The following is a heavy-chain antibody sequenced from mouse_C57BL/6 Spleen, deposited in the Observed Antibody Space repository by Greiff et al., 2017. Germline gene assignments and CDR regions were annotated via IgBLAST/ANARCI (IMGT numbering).Heavy chain of an antibody. CDR3: ARQVTTVPYGGYFEV. J-gene: IGHJ1*03. D-gene: IGHD1-1*01. V-gene: IGHV1-82*01. Sequence: QVQLQQSGPELVKPGASVKISCKASGYAFSSSWMNWVKQRPGKGLEWIGRIYPGDGDTNYNGKFKGKATLTADKSSSTAYMQLSSLTSEDSAVYFCARQVTTVPYGGYFEVWGTGTTVTVSS. CDR1: GYAFSSSW. CDR2: IYPGDGDT.